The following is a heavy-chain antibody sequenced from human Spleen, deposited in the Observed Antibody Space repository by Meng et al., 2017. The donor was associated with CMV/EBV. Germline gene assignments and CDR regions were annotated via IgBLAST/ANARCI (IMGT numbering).Heavy chain of an antibody. Sequence: SWVRQPPGKGLEWIGNIYYSGSTHYNKSLKSRVTISIDTSKNHFSLKLSSVTAADTAVYFCARVGYCSSISCYTFDYWGQGTLVTVSS. V-gene: IGHV4-4*01. CDR2: IYYSGST. D-gene: IGHD2-2*02. J-gene: IGHJ4*02. CDR3: ARVGYCSSISCYTFDY.